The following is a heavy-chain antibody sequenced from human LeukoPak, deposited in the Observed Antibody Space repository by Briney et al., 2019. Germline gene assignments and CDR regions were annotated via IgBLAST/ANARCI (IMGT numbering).Heavy chain of an antibody. CDR2: INPNSGGT. D-gene: IGHD2-15*01. V-gene: IGHV1-2*02. CDR1: GYTFTGYY. Sequence: GASVKVSCKASGYTFTGYYMHWVRQAPGQGLEWMGWINPNSGGTNYAQKFQGRVTMTRDTSISTAYMELSRLRSDDTAVYYCARDYCSSGSCYSRYMDVWGKGTTVTVSS. J-gene: IGHJ6*03. CDR3: ARDYCSSGSCYSRYMDV.